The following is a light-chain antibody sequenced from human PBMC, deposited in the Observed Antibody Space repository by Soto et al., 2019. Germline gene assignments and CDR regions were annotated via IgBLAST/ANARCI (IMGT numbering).Light chain of an antibody. CDR1: QIISNS. CDR2: RAS. Sequence: EIVMTQSPASLSESPGSTATLSCRASQIISNSLAWYQQKPGQAPRLLIYRASTRATGIPARFSGSGSGTEFTLTISSLQSEDSALYYCQQYNNWPPRTFGQGTKLEIK. J-gene: IGKJ2*01. V-gene: IGKV3-15*01. CDR3: QQYNNWPPRT.